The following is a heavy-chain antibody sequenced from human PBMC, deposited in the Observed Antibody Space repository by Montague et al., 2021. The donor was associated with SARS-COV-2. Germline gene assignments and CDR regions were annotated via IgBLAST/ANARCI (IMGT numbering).Heavy chain of an antibody. D-gene: IGHD6-19*01. J-gene: IGHJ3*02. CDR1: GGSISSSSYY. Sequence: SETLSLTCTVSGGSISSSSYYWGWIRQPPGKGLEWIGSIYYSGSTYYNPSLKSRVTISVDTSKNQFSLKLSSVTAADTAVYYCARQENSSGWFKPGAFDIWGQGTMVTLSS. CDR3: ARQENSSGWFKPGAFDI. V-gene: IGHV4-39*01. CDR2: IYYSGST.